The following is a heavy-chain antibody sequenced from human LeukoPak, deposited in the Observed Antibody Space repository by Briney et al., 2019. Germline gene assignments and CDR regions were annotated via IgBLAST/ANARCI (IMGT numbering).Heavy chain of an antibody. J-gene: IGHJ4*01. V-gene: IGHV4-59*08. CDR1: GGSISSYY. CDR2: IFYSGST. Sequence: SETLSLTCTVSGGSISSYYWSWIRQPPGKGLEWIGYIFYSGSTNYNPSLKSRVTISVDTSRNQFSLKLSSVAAADTAVYSCARLSSSWSYFDYWGQGTLVTVSS. CDR3: ARLSSSWSYFDY. D-gene: IGHD6-13*01.